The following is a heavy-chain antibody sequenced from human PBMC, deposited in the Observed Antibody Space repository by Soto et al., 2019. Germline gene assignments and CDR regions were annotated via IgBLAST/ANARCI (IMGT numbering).Heavy chain of an antibody. D-gene: IGHD2-15*01. Sequence: ASVKVSCKASGYTFTSYDINWVRQATGQGLEWMGWMNPNSGNTGYAQKFQGRVTMTRNTSISTAYMELSSLRSEDTAVYYCASACNPGYCSGGSCYISSSCYYYYGMDVSGQGPTVTVYS. V-gene: IGHV1-8*01. J-gene: IGHJ6*02. CDR3: ASACNPGYCSGGSCYISSSCYYYYGMDV. CDR1: GYTFTSYD. CDR2: MNPNSGNT.